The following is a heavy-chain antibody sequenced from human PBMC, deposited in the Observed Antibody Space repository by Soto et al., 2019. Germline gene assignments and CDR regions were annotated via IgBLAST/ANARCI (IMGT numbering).Heavy chain of an antibody. CDR2: IQSYGSNY. Sequence: EVQVVESGGGLVQPGGSLRLSCAASGFNFSPYWMNWVRQAPGKGLEWVSRIQSYGSNYADHYADSVKGRFTISRDNAKNTLYLQMNSLRVEDTAVYFCARDRGTPDAFDIWGQGTMVTVSS. D-gene: IGHD3-10*01. CDR1: GFNFSPYW. CDR3: ARDRGTPDAFDI. J-gene: IGHJ3*02. V-gene: IGHV3-74*01.